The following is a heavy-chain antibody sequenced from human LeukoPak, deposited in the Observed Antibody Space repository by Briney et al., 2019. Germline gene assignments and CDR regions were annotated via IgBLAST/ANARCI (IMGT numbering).Heavy chain of an antibody. CDR1: GFTSSIYG. V-gene: IGHV3-33*01. Sequence: PGGSLRLSCAASGFTSSIYGMHWVRQTPVKGLEWVALIRSDGSDKYYADSVKGRFTISRDNSKNTLYLQMNSLRADDTAVYYCARDLRKGRYFDYWGQGTLVTVSS. CDR2: IRSDGSDK. CDR3: ARDLRKGRYFDY. J-gene: IGHJ4*02.